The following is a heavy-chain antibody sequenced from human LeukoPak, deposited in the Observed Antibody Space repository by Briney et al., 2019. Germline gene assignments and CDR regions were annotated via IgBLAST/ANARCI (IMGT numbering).Heavy chain of an antibody. V-gene: IGHV1-18*01. J-gene: IGHJ1*01. Sequence: ASVKVSCKASGYTFTSYGISWVRQAPGQGLEWMGWISAYNGNTNYAQNLQGRVTMTTDTSTSTAYMELRSLRSDDTAVYYCARTLRDTIPGAGQHWGQGTLVTVSS. CDR3: ARTLRDTIPGAGQH. CDR1: GYTFTSYG. CDR2: ISAYNGNT. D-gene: IGHD2-2*02.